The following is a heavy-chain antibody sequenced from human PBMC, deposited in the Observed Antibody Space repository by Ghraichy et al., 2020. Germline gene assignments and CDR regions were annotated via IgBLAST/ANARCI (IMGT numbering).Heavy chain of an antibody. J-gene: IGHJ6*02. D-gene: IGHD3-10*01. V-gene: IGHV3-23*01. CDR3: AKFGSYYHSGMDV. Sequence: GGSLRLSCAASGFTFSTYGMSWVRQAPGKGLEWVSTINGDGGTTYYADSVKGRFTISRDNSKNTVYLQVNSLRDEDTAVYYCAKFGSYYHSGMDVWGQGTTVTVSS. CDR1: GFTFSTYG. CDR2: INGDGGTT.